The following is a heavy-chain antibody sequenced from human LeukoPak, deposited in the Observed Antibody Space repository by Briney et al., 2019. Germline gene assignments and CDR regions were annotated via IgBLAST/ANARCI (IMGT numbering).Heavy chain of an antibody. CDR3: ARDLPSGYCSSTSCLKNYGMDV. J-gene: IGHJ6*02. Sequence: AASVKVSCKASGYTFTGYYMHWVRQAPGQWLEWMGWINPNSGGTNYAQKFQGWVTMTRDTSISTAYMELSRLRSDDTAVYYCARDLPSGYCSSTSCLKNYGMDVWGQGTTVTVSS. D-gene: IGHD2-2*03. V-gene: IGHV1-2*04. CDR2: INPNSGGT. CDR1: GYTFTGYY.